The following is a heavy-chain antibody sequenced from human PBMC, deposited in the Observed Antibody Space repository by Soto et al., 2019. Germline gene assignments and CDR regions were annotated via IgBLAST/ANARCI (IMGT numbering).Heavy chain of an antibody. CDR3: ARRTGGYYYYYYGMDV. Sequence: SETLSLTCAFYCGSFIGYYWSWIRQPPGKGLEWIGEINHSGSTNYNPSLKSRVTISVDTSKNQFSLKLSSVTAADTAVYYCARRTGGYYYYYYGMDVWGQGTTVTVSS. J-gene: IGHJ6*02. D-gene: IGHD2-8*02. V-gene: IGHV4-34*01. CDR1: CGSFIGYY. CDR2: INHSGST.